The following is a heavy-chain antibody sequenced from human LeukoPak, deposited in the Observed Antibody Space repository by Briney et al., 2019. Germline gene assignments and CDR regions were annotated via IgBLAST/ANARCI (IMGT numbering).Heavy chain of an antibody. J-gene: IGHJ4*02. V-gene: IGHV3-20*04. D-gene: IGHD3-22*01. CDR1: GNTFDDYG. CDR3: ARDLSSSWYSLAY. CDR2: INWDGGAY. Sequence: GGSLRLSCTDSGNTFDDYGMTWVRHARGKGLEWVSGINWDGGAYNYAASVKGRFTISRDTPKNSLYLEMNSMTVEDTAVYFCARDLSSSWYSLAYWGQGILVIVSS.